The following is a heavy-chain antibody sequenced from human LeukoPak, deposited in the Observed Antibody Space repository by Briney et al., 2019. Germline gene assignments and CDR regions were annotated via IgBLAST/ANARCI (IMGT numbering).Heavy chain of an antibody. J-gene: IGHJ4*02. CDR2: ISSSSSYI. V-gene: IGHV3-21*01. Sequence: GGSLRLSCAASGFTFSSYSMNWVRQAPGKGLEWVSSISSSSSYIYYADSVKGRFTISRDNAKNSLYLQMNSLRAEDTAVYYCARDSGYSYGPPGYWGQGTLVTVSS. D-gene: IGHD5-18*01. CDR3: ARDSGYSYGPPGY. CDR1: GFTFSSYS.